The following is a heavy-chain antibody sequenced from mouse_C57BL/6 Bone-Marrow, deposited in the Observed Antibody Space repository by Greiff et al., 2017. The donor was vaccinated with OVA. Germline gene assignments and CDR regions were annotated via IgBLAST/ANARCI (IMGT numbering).Heavy chain of an antibody. D-gene: IGHD1-1*01. CDR1: GYTFTDYY. J-gene: IGHJ2*01. CDR3: ARSHYYGSSYVRFDY. V-gene: IGHV1-26*01. Sequence: VQLQQSGPELVKPGASVKISCKASGYTFTDYYMNWVKQSHGKSLEWIGDINPNNGGTSYNQKFKGKATLTVDKSSSTAYMELRSLTSEDSAVYDCARSHYYGSSYVRFDYWGQGTTLTVSS. CDR2: INPNNGGT.